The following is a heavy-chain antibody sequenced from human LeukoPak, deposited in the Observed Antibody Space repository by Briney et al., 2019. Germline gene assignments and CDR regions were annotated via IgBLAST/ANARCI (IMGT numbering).Heavy chain of an antibody. CDR1: GGSISSSSYY. V-gene: IGHV4-39*01. J-gene: IGHJ4*02. Sequence: SETLSLTCTVSGGSISSSSYYWGWLRQPPGKGLEWIGSIYYSGSTYYNPSLKSRVTISVDTSKNQFSLKLSSVTAADTAVYYCASYSGSSIDYWGQGTLVTVSS. CDR2: IYYSGST. CDR3: ASYSGSSIDY. D-gene: IGHD1-26*01.